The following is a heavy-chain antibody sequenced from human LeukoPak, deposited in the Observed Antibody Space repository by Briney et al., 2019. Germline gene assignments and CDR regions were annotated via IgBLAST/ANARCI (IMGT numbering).Heavy chain of an antibody. V-gene: IGHV4-39*01. J-gene: IGHJ4*02. CDR2: LDYSGST. Sequence: SETLSLTCTVSGGSISSSSYYWGWIRQPPGKGLEWIGSLDYSGSTYYNPSLQSRVTRSLDTSKNQFSLRLSSVTAADTAVYYCARSQDYYEFDYWGQGSLVTVSS. CDR3: ARSQDYYEFDY. CDR1: GGSISSSSYY. D-gene: IGHD3-16*01.